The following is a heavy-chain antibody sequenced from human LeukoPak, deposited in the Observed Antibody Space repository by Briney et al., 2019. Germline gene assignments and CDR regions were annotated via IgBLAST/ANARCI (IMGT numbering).Heavy chain of an antibody. D-gene: IGHD6-13*01. V-gene: IGHV1-24*01. CDR1: GYTLTELS. CDR2: FDPEDGET. CDR3: ARGASAAGFDY. Sequence: ASVKVSCKVSGYTLTELSMHWVRQAPGKGLEWMGGFDPEDGETIYAQKFQGRVTMTRNTSISTAYMELSSLRSEDTAVYYCARGASAAGFDYWGQGTLVTVSS. J-gene: IGHJ4*02.